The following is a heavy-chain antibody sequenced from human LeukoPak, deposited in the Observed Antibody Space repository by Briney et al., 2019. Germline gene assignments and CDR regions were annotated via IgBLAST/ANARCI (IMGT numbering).Heavy chain of an antibody. CDR1: GFYFSSFA. CDR3: AHPGATNVGY. J-gene: IGHJ1*01. D-gene: IGHD1-26*01. V-gene: IGHV3-23*01. Sequence: GGSPRLSCETSGFYFSSFAMSWVRQAPGKGPEWVSTISGTGGSTYYAASVKGRFTISRDNSNNTVSLQMDSLRAEDTAIYYCAHPGATNVGYWGPGTLVTVSP. CDR2: ISGTGGST.